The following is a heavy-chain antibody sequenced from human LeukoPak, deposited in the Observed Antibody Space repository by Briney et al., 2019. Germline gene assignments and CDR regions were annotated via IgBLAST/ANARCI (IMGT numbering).Heavy chain of an antibody. J-gene: IGHJ4*02. D-gene: IGHD6-19*01. CDR2: ISYDGGSE. Sequence: GGSLRLSCAASGFTFSSYGIHWVRQAPGKGLEWVAVISYDGGSEYYADSVKGRFTISRDNSKNTLYLQMNSLRAEDTAVYYCAKAHSSGWYNFDYWGQGTLVTVSS. CDR3: AKAHSSGWYNFDY. V-gene: IGHV3-30*18. CDR1: GFTFSSYG.